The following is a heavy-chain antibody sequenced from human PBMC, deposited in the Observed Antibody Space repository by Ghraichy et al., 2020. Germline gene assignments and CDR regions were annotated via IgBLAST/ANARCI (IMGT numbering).Heavy chain of an antibody. CDR3: ARIQLKDIVLMVYADQTESFDY. J-gene: IGHJ4*02. CDR1: GFTFSSYW. V-gene: IGHV3-7*01. D-gene: IGHD2-8*01. CDR2: IKQDGSEK. Sequence: GGSLRLSCAASGFTFSSYWMSWVRQAPGKGLEWVANIKQDGSEKYYVDSVKGRFTISRDNAKNSLYLQMNSLRAEDTAVYYCARIQLKDIVLMVYADQTESFDYWGQGTLVTVSS.